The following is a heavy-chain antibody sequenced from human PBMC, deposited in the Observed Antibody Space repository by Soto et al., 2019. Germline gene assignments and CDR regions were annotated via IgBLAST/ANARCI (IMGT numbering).Heavy chain of an antibody. Sequence: SETLSLTCAVYGGSFSGYYWSWIRQPPGKGLEWIGEINHSGSTNYNPSLKSRVTISVDTSKNQFSLKLSSVTAADTAVYYCARDRRQGGFDYWGQGTLVTVSS. D-gene: IGHD3-16*01. CDR1: GGSFSGYY. CDR3: ARDRRQGGFDY. CDR2: INHSGST. J-gene: IGHJ4*02. V-gene: IGHV4-34*01.